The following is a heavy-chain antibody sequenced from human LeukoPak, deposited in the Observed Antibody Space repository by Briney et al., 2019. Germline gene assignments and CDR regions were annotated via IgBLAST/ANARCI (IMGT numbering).Heavy chain of an antibody. J-gene: IGHJ4*02. D-gene: IGHD5-18*01. CDR3: ARDRYGWVGYFDY. V-gene: IGHV3-53*01. CDR2: IYSGGNT. Sequence: GGSLRLSCAASGFTVSSNYMSWVRQAPGKGLGWVSVIYSGGNTNYADSVKGRFTISRDNAKNSLYLQMNSLRAEDTAVYYCARDRYGWVGYFDYWGQGTLVTVSS. CDR1: GFTVSSNY.